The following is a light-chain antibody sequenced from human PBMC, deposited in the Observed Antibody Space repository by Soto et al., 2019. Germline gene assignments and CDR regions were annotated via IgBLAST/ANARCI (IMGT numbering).Light chain of an antibody. J-gene: IGKJ4*01. CDR1: QSISSY. CDR3: QQSNTAPLT. V-gene: IGKV1-39*01. CDR2: AAS. Sequence: IDLTQSPSALCASLGDRVIITYRASQSISSYLNWYQQKPGKAPRLLIYAASSLQSGVPSRFSGSGSGTDFTLTISSLQPEDRATYYCQQSNTAPLTFGGGTKVDIK.